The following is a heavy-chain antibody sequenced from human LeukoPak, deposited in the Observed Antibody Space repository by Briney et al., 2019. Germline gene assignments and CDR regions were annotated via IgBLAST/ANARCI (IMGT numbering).Heavy chain of an antibody. V-gene: IGHV3-23*01. Sequence: GGSLRLSCAASGFTFSSYAMSWVRQAPGKGLEWVSGISPNGVITYYADSVKGRFAISRDNSKGTVYLQMNSLRPEDTAVYYCAKDDAWLQFGDWGRGTLVTVSS. CDR2: ISPNGVIT. CDR1: GFTFSSYA. D-gene: IGHD5-24*01. CDR3: AKDDAWLQFGD. J-gene: IGHJ4*02.